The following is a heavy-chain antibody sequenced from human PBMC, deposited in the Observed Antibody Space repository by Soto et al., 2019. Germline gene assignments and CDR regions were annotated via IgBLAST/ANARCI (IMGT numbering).Heavy chain of an antibody. J-gene: IGHJ4*02. CDR1: GFTFSSYA. V-gene: IGHV3-23*01. CDR3: AGAPGQWLENYFDY. CDR2: ISGSGGST. Sequence: GGSLRLSCAASGFTFSSYAMSWVRQAPGKGLEWVLAISGSGGSTYYADSVKGRFTISGDNSKNTLYLQMNSLRAEDTAVYYCAGAPGQWLENYFDYWGQGTLVTVSS. D-gene: IGHD6-19*01.